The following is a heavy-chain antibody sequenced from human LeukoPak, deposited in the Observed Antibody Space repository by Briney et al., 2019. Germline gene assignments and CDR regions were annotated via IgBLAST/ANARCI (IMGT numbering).Heavy chain of an antibody. CDR1: GFTLSSYG. Sequence: PGGSLRLSCAASGFTLSSYGMHWVRQAPGKGLEWVAVIWYDGSNKYYADSVKGRFTISRDNSKNTLYLQMNSLRAEDTAVYYCAREETYYYDSSGSPNWFDPWGQGTLVTVSS. CDR2: IWYDGSNK. CDR3: AREETYYYDSSGSPNWFDP. D-gene: IGHD3-22*01. J-gene: IGHJ5*02. V-gene: IGHV3-33*01.